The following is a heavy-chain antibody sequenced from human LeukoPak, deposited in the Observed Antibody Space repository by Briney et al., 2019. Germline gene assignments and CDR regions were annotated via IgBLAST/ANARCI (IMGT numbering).Heavy chain of an antibody. Sequence: PGRSLRLSCAAPGFTLSSYGLHWVRQAPGKGLEWVAVISYDGSNKYYADSVKGRFTISRDNSKNTLYLQMNSLRAEDTAVYYCAKGNYYGSWGQGTLVTVSS. V-gene: IGHV3-30*18. CDR2: ISYDGSNK. D-gene: IGHD3-10*01. J-gene: IGHJ4*02. CDR3: AKGNYYGS. CDR1: GFTLSSYG.